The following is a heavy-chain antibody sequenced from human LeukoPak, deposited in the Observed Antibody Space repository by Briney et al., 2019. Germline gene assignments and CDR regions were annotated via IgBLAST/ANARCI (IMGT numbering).Heavy chain of an antibody. D-gene: IGHD3-10*01. CDR1: GFTFSSYA. CDR3: AKDSRGVPYYFDY. CDR2: ISGSGGCT. Sequence: GGSLRLSCAASGFTFSSYAMSWVRQAPGKGLEWVLAISGSGGCTYYADSVKGRFTISRDNSKNTLYLQMNSLRAEDTAVYYCAKDSRGVPYYFDYWGQGTLVTVSS. V-gene: IGHV3-23*01. J-gene: IGHJ4*02.